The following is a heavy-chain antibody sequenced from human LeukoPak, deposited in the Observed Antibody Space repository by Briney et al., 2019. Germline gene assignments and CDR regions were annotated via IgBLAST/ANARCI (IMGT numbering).Heavy chain of an antibody. J-gene: IGHJ4*02. CDR1: GGSISSSSYY. D-gene: IGHD6-13*01. V-gene: IGHV4-61*05. CDR2: IYYSGST. CDR3: ARRPYSSSSHDY. Sequence: SETLSLTCTVSGGSISSSSYYWGWIRQPPGKGLEWIGYIYYSGSTNYNPSLKSRVTISVDTSKNQFSLKLSSVTAADTAVYYCARRPYSSSSHDYWGQGTLVTVSS.